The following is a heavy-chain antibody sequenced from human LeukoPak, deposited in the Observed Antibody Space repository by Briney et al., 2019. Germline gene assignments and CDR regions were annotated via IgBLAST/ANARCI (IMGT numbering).Heavy chain of an antibody. CDR1: GYTFTSYG. J-gene: IGHJ4*02. D-gene: IGHD3-22*01. CDR3: ARDIPYYYGSSGSIDY. V-gene: IGHV1-18*01. CDR2: ISAYNGNT. Sequence: ASVKVSCKASGYTFTSYGISWVRQAPGQGLEWMGWISAYNGNTNYAQKLQGRVTMTTETSTSTAYMELRSLRSDDTAVYYCARDIPYYYGSSGSIDYWGQGTLVTVSS.